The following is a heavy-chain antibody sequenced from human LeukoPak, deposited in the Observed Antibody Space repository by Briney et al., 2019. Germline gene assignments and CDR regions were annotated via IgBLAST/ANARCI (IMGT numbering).Heavy chain of an antibody. D-gene: IGHD5-12*01. Sequence: GGSLRLSCAASGFTFSNYWMTWLRQAPGKGLEWVAHINRDGSEEHYMDSAKARFTISRDNAKNSLSLQMNSLRAEDTAVYYCVRDGGVSGYDLLDYWGQGTLVTVSS. V-gene: IGHV3-7*01. J-gene: IGHJ4*02. CDR3: VRDGGVSGYDLLDY. CDR2: INRDGSEE. CDR1: GFTFSNYW.